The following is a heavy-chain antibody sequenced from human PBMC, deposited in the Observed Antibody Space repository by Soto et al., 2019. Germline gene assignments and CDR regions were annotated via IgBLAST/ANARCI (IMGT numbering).Heavy chain of an antibody. CDR1: GFTFSDYY. V-gene: IGHV3-11*01. CDR3: ARETGLWIPLQRYGMDV. J-gene: IGHJ6*02. CDR2: ISSSGSTI. Sequence: PGGSLRLSCAASGFTFSDYYMSWIRQATGKGLEWVSYISSSGSTIYYADSVKGRFTISRDNAKNSLYLQMNSLRAEDTAVYYCARETGLWIPLQRYGMDVWGQGTTVTVSS. D-gene: IGHD5-18*01.